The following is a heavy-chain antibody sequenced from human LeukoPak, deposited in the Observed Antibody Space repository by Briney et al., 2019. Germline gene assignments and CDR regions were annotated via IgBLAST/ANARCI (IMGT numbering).Heavy chain of an antibody. J-gene: IGHJ3*02. CDR1: GFTVSSNY. V-gene: IGHV3-66*02. D-gene: IGHD5-12*01. Sequence: PGGSLRLSCAASGFTVSSNYMSWVRQAPGKGLEWVSVIYSGGSTYYADSVKGRFTISRDNSKNTLYLQMNSLRAEDTAVYYCARGGYDYSQPAFDIWGQGTMVTVSS. CDR2: IYSGGST. CDR3: ARGGYDYSQPAFDI.